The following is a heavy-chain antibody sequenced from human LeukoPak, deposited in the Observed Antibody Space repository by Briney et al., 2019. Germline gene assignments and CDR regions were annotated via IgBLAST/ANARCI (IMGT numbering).Heavy chain of an antibody. V-gene: IGHV4-39*07. D-gene: IGHD3-10*01. CDR3: ARVMVRGVINY. J-gene: IGHJ4*02. Sequence: MPSETLSLTCTVSGGSIYISNYFWAWIRQPPGKGLEWIGTISYSASTYYNPSLKSRVTISADTSKTQFSLKLSSVTAADTAVYHCARVMVRGVINYWGQGTLVTVSS. CDR1: GGSIYISNYF. CDR2: ISYSAST.